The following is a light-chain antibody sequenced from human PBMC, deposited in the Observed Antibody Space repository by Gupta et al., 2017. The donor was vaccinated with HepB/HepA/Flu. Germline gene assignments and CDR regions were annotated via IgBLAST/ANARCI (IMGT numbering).Light chain of an antibody. Sequence: QSALTQRASVSGSPRQSITISCTATSSDIGGYSYVSWYQQNPGKAPTLLMYYVSNRPSGVSNRFSGSKSGTTAAMTTTGLQAEEESDDYCSSYTTASNIFVFGGGTRLTVL. CDR3: SSYTTASNIFV. CDR2: YVS. J-gene: IGLJ2*01. V-gene: IGLV2-14*03. CDR1: SSDIGGYSY.